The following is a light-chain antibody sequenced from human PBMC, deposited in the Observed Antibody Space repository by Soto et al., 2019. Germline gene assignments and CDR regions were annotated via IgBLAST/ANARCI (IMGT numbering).Light chain of an antibody. CDR1: SSDVGAYTF. CDR2: DVS. V-gene: IGLV2-14*03. J-gene: IGLJ1*01. Sequence: QSALTQPASVSGSPGQSITISCTGTSSDVGAYTFVSWYQQHPGKVPKLMIFDVSSRPSGVSERFSGSKSGNTASLTISGLQAEDEGDYYCSSYTSSSTHVFGSGTKLTVL. CDR3: SSYTSSSTHV.